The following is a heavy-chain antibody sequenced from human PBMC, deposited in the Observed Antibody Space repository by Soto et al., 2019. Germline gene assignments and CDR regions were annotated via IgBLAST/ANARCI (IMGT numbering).Heavy chain of an antibody. CDR3: ARSGSDRRRWFDP. D-gene: IGHD3-10*01. CDR2: INAGNGNT. Sequence: QVPLVQSGAEVKKPGASVKVSCKASGYTFTSYAMHWVRQAPGQRLEWMGWINAGNGNTKYSQKFQGRVTITRDTSASTAYMELSSLRSEDTAVYYCARSGSDRRRWFDPWGQGTLVTVSS. V-gene: IGHV1-3*01. J-gene: IGHJ5*02. CDR1: GYTFTSYA.